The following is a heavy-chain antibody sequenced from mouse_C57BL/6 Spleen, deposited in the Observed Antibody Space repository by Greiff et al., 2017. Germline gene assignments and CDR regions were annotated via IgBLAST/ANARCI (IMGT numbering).Heavy chain of an antibody. V-gene: IGHV7-3*01. J-gene: IGHJ4*01. CDR3: ARSILLPSMDY. CDR1: GFTFTDYY. D-gene: IGHD1-1*01. CDR2: IRNKANGYTT. Sequence: EVQLVESGGGLVQPGGSLSLSCAASGFTFTDYYMSWVRQPPGKALEWLGFIRNKANGYTTEYSASVKGRFTISRANSQSILYLQMSALRAEDSATYYCARSILLPSMDYWGQGTSVTVSS.